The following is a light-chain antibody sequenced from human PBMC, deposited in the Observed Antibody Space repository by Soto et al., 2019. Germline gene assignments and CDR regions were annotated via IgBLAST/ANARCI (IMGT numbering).Light chain of an antibody. CDR1: QSVRSN. Sequence: EIVMTQGPATLCVSHGERAALSCRASQSVRSNLAWYQQKPGPAPRTLRYGASPRATCIPARFSGSGSGTDFTLTSTSLQPAAFATYSCPHLNVDPWTFGGGTKVE. CDR2: GAS. J-gene: IGKJ4*01. CDR3: PHLNVDPWT. V-gene: IGKV3-15*01.